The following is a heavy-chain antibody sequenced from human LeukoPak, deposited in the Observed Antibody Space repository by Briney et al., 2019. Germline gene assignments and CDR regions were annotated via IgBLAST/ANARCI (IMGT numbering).Heavy chain of an antibody. CDR1: GFTFSSYS. V-gene: IGHV3-21*01. CDR3: ARDEENTMIVVGRPAFDY. Sequence: GGSLRLSCAASGFTFSSYSMNWARQAPGKGLEWVSSISSSSSYIYYADSVKGRFTISRDNAKNSLYLQMNSLRAEDTAVYYCARDEENTMIVVGRPAFDYWGQGTLVTVSS. CDR2: ISSSSSYI. D-gene: IGHD3-22*01. J-gene: IGHJ4*02.